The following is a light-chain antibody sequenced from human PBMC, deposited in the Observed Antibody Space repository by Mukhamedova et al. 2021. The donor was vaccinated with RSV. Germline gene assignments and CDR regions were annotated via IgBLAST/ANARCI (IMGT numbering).Light chain of an antibody. J-gene: IGKJ4*01. CDR2: KAS. CDR3: QQFSSSYPT. V-gene: IGKV1-5*03. Sequence: WYQRRVHGKAPNLLINKASTLESGVPSRFSGSGSGTEYTLTISSLQHEDFATYFCQQFSSSYPTFGGGTKVEIK.